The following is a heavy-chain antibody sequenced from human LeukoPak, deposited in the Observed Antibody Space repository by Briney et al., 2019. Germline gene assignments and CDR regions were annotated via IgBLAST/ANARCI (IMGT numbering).Heavy chain of an antibody. D-gene: IGHD3-16*01. V-gene: IGHV1-24*01. CDR3: ATKGIMITFGGVIPPFDY. Sequence: GASVKVSCKASGYTFTGYYMHWVRQAPGKGLEWMGGFDPEDGETIYAQKFQGRVTMTEDTSTDTAYMELSSLRSEDTAVYYCATKGIMITFGGVIPPFDYWGQGTLVTVSS. CDR2: FDPEDGET. CDR1: GYTFTGYY. J-gene: IGHJ4*02.